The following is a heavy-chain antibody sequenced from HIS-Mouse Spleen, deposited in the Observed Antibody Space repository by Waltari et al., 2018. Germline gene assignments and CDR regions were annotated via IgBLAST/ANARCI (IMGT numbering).Heavy chain of an antibody. CDR2: IYYSGST. CDR3: AREIPYSSSWYDWYFDL. V-gene: IGHV4-39*07. Sequence: QLQLQESGPGLVKPSETLSLTCTVSGGSISSSSYYWGWIRQPPGKGLAGIGSIYYSGSTDYNTSLKSRVTISVDTSKNPFSLKLSSVTAADTAVYYCAREIPYSSSWYDWYFDLWGRGTLVTVSS. D-gene: IGHD6-13*01. CDR1: GGSISSSSYY. J-gene: IGHJ2*01.